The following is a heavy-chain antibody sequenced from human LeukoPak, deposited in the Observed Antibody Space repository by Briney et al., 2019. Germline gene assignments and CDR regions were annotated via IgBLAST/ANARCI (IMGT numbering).Heavy chain of an antibody. Sequence: SKTLSLTCSVSGYSISSGYYWGWIRQPPGKGLEWIGNIYHSGSTYYNPSLKSRVTISVDTSKNQFSLELRSVTAADTAVYYCAREQTQEWGQGTLVTVSS. V-gene: IGHV4-38-2*02. CDR2: IYHSGST. CDR1: GYSISSGYY. J-gene: IGHJ4*02. CDR3: AREQTQE.